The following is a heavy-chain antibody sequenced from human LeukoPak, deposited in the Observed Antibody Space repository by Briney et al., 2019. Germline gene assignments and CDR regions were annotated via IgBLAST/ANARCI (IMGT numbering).Heavy chain of an antibody. J-gene: IGHJ6*03. Sequence: GGSLRLSCAASGFTFSSYAMSWVRQAPGKGLEWVSTFSGSGGNTYYADSVKGRFTISRDNSKNTLYLQMNSLRAEDTAVYYCAKDRCSNGVGCYYYYMDVWGKGTTVTISS. CDR3: AKDRCSNGVGCYYYYMDV. CDR1: GFTFSSYA. D-gene: IGHD2-8*01. V-gene: IGHV3-23*01. CDR2: FSGSGGNT.